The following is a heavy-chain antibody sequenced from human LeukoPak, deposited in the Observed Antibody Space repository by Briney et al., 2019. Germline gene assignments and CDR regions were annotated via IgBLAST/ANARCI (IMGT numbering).Heavy chain of an antibody. CDR3: ARGSSDFWTPYMDA. CDR2: ISSTSSYI. Sequence: GGPLRLSCAASGFRFNTYTMNGVRQAPGKGLGGVSSISSTSSYIYYANSVKGRFSISRDNAKNSLYLQMNSLRAEDTAVYDCARGSSDFWTPYMDAWGKGTTVTVSS. V-gene: IGHV3-21*01. J-gene: IGHJ6*03. D-gene: IGHD3-3*01. CDR1: GFRFNTYT.